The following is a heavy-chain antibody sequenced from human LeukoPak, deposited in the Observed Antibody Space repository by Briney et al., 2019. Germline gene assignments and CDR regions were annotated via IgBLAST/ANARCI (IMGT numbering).Heavy chain of an antibody. CDR3: ARATSGLELSVGY. CDR2: ISSSSSYI. V-gene: IGHV3-21*01. CDR1: GFTFSSYS. D-gene: IGHD1-7*01. J-gene: IGHJ4*02. Sequence: GGSLRLSCAASGFTFSSYSMNWVRQAPGKGLEWVSSISSSSSYIYYADSVKGRFTISRDNAKNSLYLQMNSLRAEDTAVYYCARATSGLELSVGYWGQGTLVTVSS.